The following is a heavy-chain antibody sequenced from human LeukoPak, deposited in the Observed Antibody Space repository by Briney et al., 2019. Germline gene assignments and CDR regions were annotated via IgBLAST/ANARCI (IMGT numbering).Heavy chain of an antibody. D-gene: IGHD3-10*01. J-gene: IGHJ5*02. Sequence: ASVKVSCKAPGYTFTGYYMHWVRQAPGQGLEWMGWINPNSGGTNYAQKFQGRVTMTRDTSISTAYMELSRLRSDDTAVYYCARGSRFGELENANWFDPWGQGTLVTVSS. CDR3: ARGSRFGELENANWFDP. CDR1: GYTFTGYY. V-gene: IGHV1-2*02. CDR2: INPNSGGT.